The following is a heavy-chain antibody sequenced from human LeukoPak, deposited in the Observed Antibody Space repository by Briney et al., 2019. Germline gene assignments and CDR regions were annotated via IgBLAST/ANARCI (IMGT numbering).Heavy chain of an antibody. CDR2: ISGGGGST. CDR3: AKKEVPAATYYYYYGMDV. J-gene: IGHJ6*02. D-gene: IGHD2-2*01. V-gene: IGHV3-23*01. Sequence: GGSLRLSCAASGFTFSSYAMSWVRQAPGKGLEWVSAISGGGGSTYYADSVKGRFTISRDNSKNTLYLQMNSLRAEDTAVYYCAKKEVPAATYYYYYGMDVWGQGTTVTVSS. CDR1: GFTFSSYA.